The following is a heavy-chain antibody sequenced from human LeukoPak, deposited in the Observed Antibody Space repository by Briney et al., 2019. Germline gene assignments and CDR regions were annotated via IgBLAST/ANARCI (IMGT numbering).Heavy chain of an antibody. CDR1: GFTFSSYA. Sequence: GGSLRLSCAASGFTFSSYAMSWVRQAPGKGLEWVSGISSTGGSTYYAASVKGRFTISRDNSKNTLYLHMNSLTAEDTAVYYCARGYSSLDPWGQGTLVTVSS. J-gene: IGHJ5*02. D-gene: IGHD6-19*01. CDR3: ARGYSSLDP. CDR2: ISSTGGST. V-gene: IGHV3-23*01.